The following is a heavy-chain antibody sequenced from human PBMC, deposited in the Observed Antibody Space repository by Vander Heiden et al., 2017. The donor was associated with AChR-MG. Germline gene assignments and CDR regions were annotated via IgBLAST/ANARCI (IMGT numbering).Heavy chain of an antibody. V-gene: IGHV1-69*01. J-gene: IGHJ6*03. D-gene: IGHD3-10*01. CDR2: VIPRVGTA. Sequence: HVQLVQSGAPVMRPGSAVELPCRASGGSFSRCALSSVREAPGQGLEGMGGVIPRVGTASNRHEFQGGVTITAGESTSRAYWEMSRLRSEDTAGDDCAGVNITLDRGVRPPNNNYYYMDVWGKGTTVTVSS. CDR1: GGSFSRCA. CDR3: AGVNITLDRGVRPPNNNYYYMDV.